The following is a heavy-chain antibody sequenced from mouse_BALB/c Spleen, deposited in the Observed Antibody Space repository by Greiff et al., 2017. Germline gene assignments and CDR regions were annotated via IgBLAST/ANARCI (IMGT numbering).Heavy chain of an antibody. Sequence: VQLQQSGPELVKPGASVKISCTASGYAFSSSWMNWVKQRPGQGLEWIGRIYPGDGDTNYNGKFKGKATLTADKSSSTAYMQLSSLTSVDSAVYFCARSGYFDYWGQGTTLTVSS. J-gene: IGHJ2*01. CDR3: ARSGYFDY. V-gene: IGHV1-82*01. CDR2: IYPGDGDT. D-gene: IGHD3-1*01. CDR1: GYAFSSSW.